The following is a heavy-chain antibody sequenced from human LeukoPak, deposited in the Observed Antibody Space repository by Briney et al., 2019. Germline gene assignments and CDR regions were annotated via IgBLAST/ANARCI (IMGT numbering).Heavy chain of an antibody. CDR2: LSGGGDST. CDR3: TKRPFSGYFDY. CDR1: GFTFSSNA. J-gene: IGHJ4*02. V-gene: IGHV3-23*01. Sequence: GGSLRLSCEASGFTFSSNAMSWVRQAPGKGLEWVSALSGGGDSTYYADSVKGRFTISRDNSKNPLYLQINSLRAEDTAVYYCTKRPFSGYFDYWGQGTLVTVSS. D-gene: IGHD6-25*01.